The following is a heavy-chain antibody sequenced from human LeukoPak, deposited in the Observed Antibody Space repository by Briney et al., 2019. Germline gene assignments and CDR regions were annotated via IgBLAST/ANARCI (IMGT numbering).Heavy chain of an antibody. CDR3: AGYTYGYLNAFDI. V-gene: IGHV3-53*01. J-gene: IGHJ3*02. Sequence: PGGSLRLSCAASGLTVSSDYMSWVRQAPGKGLEWVSLIYSGGSTYYADSVKGRFTISRDNSKNTLYLQMNSPRAEDTAVYYCAGYTYGYLNAFDIWGQGTMVTVSS. CDR1: GLTVSSDY. CDR2: IYSGGST. D-gene: IGHD5-18*01.